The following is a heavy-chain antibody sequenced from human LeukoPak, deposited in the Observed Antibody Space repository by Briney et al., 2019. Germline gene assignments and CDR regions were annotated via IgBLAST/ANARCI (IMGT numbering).Heavy chain of an antibody. Sequence: PGGSLRLSCAASGFTFSVYWMTWVRQAPGKGLEWVANIREDGSEQYYVDSVRGRFTISRDNAKNSLYLQMNSLRAEDTAAYYCARGIASGIDFFDPWGQGTLVTVSS. D-gene: IGHD6-13*01. V-gene: IGHV3-7*01. CDR2: IREDGSEQ. J-gene: IGHJ5*02. CDR3: ARGIASGIDFFDP. CDR1: GFTFSVYW.